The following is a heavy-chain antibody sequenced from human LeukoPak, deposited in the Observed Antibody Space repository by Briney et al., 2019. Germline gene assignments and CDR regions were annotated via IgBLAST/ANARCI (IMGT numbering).Heavy chain of an antibody. V-gene: IGHV1-69*04. Sequence: EASVKVSCKASGGTFSSYAISWVRQAPGQGLEWMRRIIPILGIANYAQKFQGRVTITADKSTSTAYMELSSLRSEDTAVYYCARGRGSGWWGNWFDPWGQGTLVTVSS. J-gene: IGHJ5*02. CDR1: GGTFSSYA. D-gene: IGHD6-19*01. CDR2: IIPILGIA. CDR3: ARGRGSGWWGNWFDP.